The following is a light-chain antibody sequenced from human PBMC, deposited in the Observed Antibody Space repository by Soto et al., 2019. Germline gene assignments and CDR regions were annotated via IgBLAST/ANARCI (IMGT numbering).Light chain of an antibody. Sequence: IVLTQSPGTLYLSPGERATLSCRASQSVTNNFLAWYQQKPGPAPRLLIYGASTRATGIPDRVSGSGSGTDFTLNISRLEPEVFALYHSPQYGFSTLTFGQGTKVEIK. CDR3: PQYGFSTLT. V-gene: IGKV3-20*01. CDR2: GAS. CDR1: QSVTNNF. J-gene: IGKJ1*01.